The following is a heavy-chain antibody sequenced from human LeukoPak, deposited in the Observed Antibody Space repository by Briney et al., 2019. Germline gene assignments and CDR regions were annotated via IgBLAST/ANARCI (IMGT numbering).Heavy chain of an antibody. J-gene: IGHJ4*02. CDR3: ANSYNSYSYGSSHFDY. Sequence: PGGSLRLSCAASGFTFSSYAMSWVRQAPGKGLEWVSAISGSGGSTYYADSVKGRFTISRDNSKNTLYLQMNSLRAEDTAVYYCANSYNSYSYGSSHFDYWGQGTLVTVSS. CDR2: ISGSGGST. CDR1: GFTFSSYA. D-gene: IGHD5-18*01. V-gene: IGHV3-23*01.